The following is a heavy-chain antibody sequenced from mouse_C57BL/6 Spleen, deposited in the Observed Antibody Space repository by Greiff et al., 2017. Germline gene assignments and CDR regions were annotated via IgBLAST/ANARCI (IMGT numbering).Heavy chain of an antibody. V-gene: IGHV1-19*01. J-gene: IGHJ4*01. D-gene: IGHD1-1*01. CDR1: GYTFTDYY. CDR3: ANYGSRSKAMDY. CDR2: INPYNGGT. Sequence: EVQLQQSGPVLVKPGASVKMSCKASGYTFTDYYMNWVKQSHGKSLEWIGVINPYNGGTSYNQKFKGKATLTVDKSSSTAYMELNSLTSEDSAVYYCANYGSRSKAMDYWGQGTSVTVSS.